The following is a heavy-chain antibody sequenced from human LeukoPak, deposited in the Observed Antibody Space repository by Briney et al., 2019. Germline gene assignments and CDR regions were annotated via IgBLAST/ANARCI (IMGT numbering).Heavy chain of an antibody. CDR1: GFTFRSYW. CDR2: ISGSGGST. CDR3: AKGDSSVLFDY. J-gene: IGHJ4*02. Sequence: GGSLRLPCAASGFTFRSYWMRWVRQAPGKGLEWVSAISGSGGSTYYADSVKGRFTISRDNSKNTLYLQMDSLRGEDTAVYHCAKGDSSVLFDYWGQGSLVTVSS. D-gene: IGHD6-19*01. V-gene: IGHV3-23*01.